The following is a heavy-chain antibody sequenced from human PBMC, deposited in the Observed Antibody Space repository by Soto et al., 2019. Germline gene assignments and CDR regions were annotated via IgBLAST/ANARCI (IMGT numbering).Heavy chain of an antibody. J-gene: IGHJ4*02. CDR2: IANHGGWK. CDR3: ARDDEYDDNGLDY. V-gene: IGHV3-33*01. CDR1: GFSFSSYG. Sequence: QVQLVESGGGVVQPGTSLRLSCAASGFSFSSYGMHWVRQAPGKGLEWVAVIANHGGWKYYADSVRGRFTISRDNSRDTLFLEMNSLRVDNTAIYYCARDDEYDDNGLDYWGQGSLVTVSS. D-gene: IGHD1-1*01.